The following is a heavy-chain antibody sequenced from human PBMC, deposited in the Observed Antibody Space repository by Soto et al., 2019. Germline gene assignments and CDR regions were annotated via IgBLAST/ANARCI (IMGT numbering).Heavy chain of an antibody. J-gene: IGHJ4*02. D-gene: IGHD2-2*01. V-gene: IGHV1-18*01. CDR1: GYTFTSYG. CDR2: TSAYNGNT. CDR3: ARAKPAAMVDY. Sequence: VSVKVSCKASGYTFTSYGISWVRQAPGQGLEWMGWTSAYNGNTNYAQKLQGRVTMTTDTSTSTAYMELRSLRSDDTAVYYCARAKPAAMVDYWGQGTLVTVSS.